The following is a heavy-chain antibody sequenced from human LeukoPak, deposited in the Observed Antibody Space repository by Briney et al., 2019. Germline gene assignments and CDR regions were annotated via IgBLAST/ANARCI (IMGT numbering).Heavy chain of an antibody. CDR2: IIPILGIA. V-gene: IGHV1-69*04. CDR3: ARESQAGPAADSVWFDP. D-gene: IGHD2-2*01. CDR1: GGTFSSYA. Sequence: GSSVKVSCKASGGTFSSYAISWVRQAPGQGLEWMGRIIPILGIANYAQKFQGRVTITADKSTSTAYMELSSLRSEDTAVYYCARESQAGPAADSVWFDPWGQGTLVTVSS. J-gene: IGHJ5*02.